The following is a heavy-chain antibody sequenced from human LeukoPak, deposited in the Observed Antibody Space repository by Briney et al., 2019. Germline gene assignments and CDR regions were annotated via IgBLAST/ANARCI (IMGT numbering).Heavy chain of an antibody. CDR3: ARQITMIVVVINDPFDI. CDR2: INPSGGST. V-gene: IGHV1-46*01. CDR1: GYTFTSYY. Sequence: ASVKVSCKASGYTFTSYYMHWVRQAPGQGLEWMGIINPSGGSTSYAQKFQGRVTMTRDTSTSTVYMELRSLRSDDTAVYYCARQITMIVVVINDPFDIWGQGTMVTVSS. D-gene: IGHD3-22*01. J-gene: IGHJ3*02.